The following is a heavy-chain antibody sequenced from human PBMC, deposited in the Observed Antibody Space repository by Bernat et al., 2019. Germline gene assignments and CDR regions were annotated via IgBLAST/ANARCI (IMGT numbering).Heavy chain of an antibody. J-gene: IGHJ4*02. CDR3: ATGRASMTVFGVVNDFDY. Sequence: QVQLVESGGGVVQPGRSLRLSCAASGFSFSTYGMHWVRQAPGNGLEWVAAIWYDGSNKDSADSVKGRFTISRDNSKNTLYLQMNSLRAEDTAVYYCATGRASMTVFGVVNDFDYWGQGTLVTVSS. CDR1: GFSFSTYG. CDR2: IWYDGSNK. V-gene: IGHV3-33*01. D-gene: IGHD3-3*01.